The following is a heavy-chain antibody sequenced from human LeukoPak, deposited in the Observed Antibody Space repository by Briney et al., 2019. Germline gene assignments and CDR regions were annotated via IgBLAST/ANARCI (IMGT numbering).Heavy chain of an antibody. CDR1: GYTFTGYY. J-gene: IGHJ4*02. Sequence: VASVKVSCKASGYTFTGYYMHWVRQAPGQGLEWMGWINPNSGGTNYAQKFQGRVTMTRDTSISTAYMELSRLRSDDTAVYYCARSRTTVTPSDYWGQGTLVTVSS. D-gene: IGHD4-11*01. V-gene: IGHV1-2*02. CDR3: ARSRTTVTPSDY. CDR2: INPNSGGT.